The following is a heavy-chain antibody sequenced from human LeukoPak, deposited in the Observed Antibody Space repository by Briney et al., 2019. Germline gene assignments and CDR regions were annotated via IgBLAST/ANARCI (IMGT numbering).Heavy chain of an antibody. J-gene: IGHJ6*02. CDR3: ARGLPNYYGMDV. CDR1: GFTFSSYA. V-gene: IGHV3-30-3*01. CDR2: ISYDGSNK. Sequence: GGSLRLSCAASGFTFSSYAMHWVRQAPGKGLEWVAVISYDGSNKYYADSVKGRFTISRGNAKNTVYLQMNNLRTEDTAVYYCARGLPNYYGMDVWGQGTTVTVSS.